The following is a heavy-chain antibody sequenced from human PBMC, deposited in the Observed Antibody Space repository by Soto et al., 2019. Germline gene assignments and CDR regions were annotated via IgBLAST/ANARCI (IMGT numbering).Heavy chain of an antibody. Sequence: QVQLLQSAAEVRRPGASVKVSCRTSGYAFSTYLMHWVRQAPGQGLEWMGILNPTAGRTRYSQKFQGRVPMTRDASPSTAYMELTGLRSVDTAVYYCARALRGGWTVVAPAYWGQGTLVTVSS. V-gene: IGHV1-46*01. CDR1: GYAFSTYL. CDR3: ARALRGGWTVVAPAY. J-gene: IGHJ4*02. D-gene: IGHD5-12*01. CDR2: LNPTAGRT.